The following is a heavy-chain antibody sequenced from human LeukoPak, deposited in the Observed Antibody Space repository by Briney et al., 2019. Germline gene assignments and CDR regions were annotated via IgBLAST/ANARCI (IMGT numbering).Heavy chain of an antibody. D-gene: IGHD3-10*01. CDR1: GGSISSYY. CDR2: IYYSGST. V-gene: IGHV4-59*01. J-gene: IGHJ5*02. CDR3: AGAALLWFGELSPNWFDP. Sequence: SETLSLTCTVSGGSISSYYWSWIRQPPGKGLEWIGYIYYSGSTNYNPSLKSRVTISVDTSKNQFSLKLSSVTAADTAVYYCAGAALLWFGELSPNWFDPWGQGTLVTVSS.